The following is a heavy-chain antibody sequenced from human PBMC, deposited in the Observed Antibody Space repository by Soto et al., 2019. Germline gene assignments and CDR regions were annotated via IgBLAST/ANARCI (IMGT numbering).Heavy chain of an antibody. Sequence: EVQLMESGGGLVQPGGSLRLSCVASGIPVSSNYMTWVRQAPGKGLEWVSVLHSGGDTYYANSVKGRFTISRHDSTNTLYLQMNSLTPEDTAVYYCARDGPYYYASRMDVWGQGTTVTVSS. CDR3: ARDGPYYYASRMDV. CDR2: LHSGGDT. CDR1: GIPVSSNY. J-gene: IGHJ6*02. V-gene: IGHV3-53*04. D-gene: IGHD3-10*01.